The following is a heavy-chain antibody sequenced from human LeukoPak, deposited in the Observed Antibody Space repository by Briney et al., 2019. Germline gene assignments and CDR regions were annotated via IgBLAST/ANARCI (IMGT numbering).Heavy chain of an antibody. CDR1: GFTFDDYA. CDR2: IYSGGST. J-gene: IGHJ6*02. V-gene: IGHV3-53*04. CDR3: ARDSHYGMDV. Sequence: GGSLRLSCAASGFTFDDYAMHWVRQAPGKGLEWVSVIYSGGSTYYADSVKGRFTISRHNSKNTLYLQMNSLRAEDTAVYYCARDSHYGMDVWGQGTTVTVSS.